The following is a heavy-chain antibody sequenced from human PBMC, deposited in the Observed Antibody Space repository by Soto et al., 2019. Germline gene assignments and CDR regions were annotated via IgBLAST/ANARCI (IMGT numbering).Heavy chain of an antibody. J-gene: IGHJ2*01. CDR1: GGSISSGGYY. V-gene: IGHV4-31*03. D-gene: IGHD3-3*01. CDR2: IYYSGST. CDR3: ARDRDFWSGHGYFAL. Sequence: SETLSLTCTVSGGSISSGGYYWSWIRQHPGKGLEWIGYIYYSGSTYYNPSLKSRVTISVDTSKNRFSLKLSSVTAADTAVYYCARDRDFWSGHGYFALWAVAPWSPSPQ.